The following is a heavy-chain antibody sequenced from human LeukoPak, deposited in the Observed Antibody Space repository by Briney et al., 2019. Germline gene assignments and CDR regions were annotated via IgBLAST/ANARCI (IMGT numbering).Heavy chain of an antibody. D-gene: IGHD2-15*01. CDR2: ISAYNGNT. CDR1: GYTFTSYG. J-gene: IGHJ6*03. V-gene: IGHV1-18*01. Sequence: ASVKVSCKASGYTFTSYGISWVRQAPGQGLEWMGWISAYNGNTNYAQKLQGRVTMTTDTSTSTAYMELRSLRSDDTAVYYCARVLRVVAVHYYYYMDVWGKGTTVTVSS. CDR3: ARVLRVVAVHYYYYMDV.